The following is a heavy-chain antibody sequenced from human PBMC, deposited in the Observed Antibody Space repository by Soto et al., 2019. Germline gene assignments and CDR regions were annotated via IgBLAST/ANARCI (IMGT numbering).Heavy chain of an antibody. CDR1: GESVSDYY. J-gene: IGHJ1*01. V-gene: IGHV4-34*01. CDR3: ARSRSVLLR. D-gene: IGHD2-21*01. Sequence: QVQLQQWGAGLLKPSETLSLTCAVYGESVSDYYWSWIRQPPGKGLEWIGEINHSGSTNYNPLPKXRXTXXIDTSKHQLSLKPSSVTDADTAVYYCARSRSVLLRWGQGTLVTVSS. CDR2: INHSGST.